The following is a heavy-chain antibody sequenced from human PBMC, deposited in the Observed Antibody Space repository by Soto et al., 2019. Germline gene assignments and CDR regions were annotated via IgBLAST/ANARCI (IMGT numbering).Heavy chain of an antibody. CDR1: GLTFSNAW. Sequence: PGGSLRLSSAASGLTFSNAWISWVRQATGKGLEWVGRVKSKNDGGTTDFAAPVKGRFAISRDDSKNMVYLEMNSLQTEDTAIYYCTTDSYITSIIVRFDYWGHGTLVTVSS. D-gene: IGHD3-22*01. J-gene: IGHJ4*01. V-gene: IGHV3-15*07. CDR2: VKSKNDGGTT. CDR3: TTDSYITSIIVRFDY.